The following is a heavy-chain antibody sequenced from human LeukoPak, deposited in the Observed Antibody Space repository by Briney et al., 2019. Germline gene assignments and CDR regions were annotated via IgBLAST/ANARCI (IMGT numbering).Heavy chain of an antibody. CDR2: INPNSGGT. J-gene: IGHJ5*02. CDR3: ARSPPKSYDISTGYWLNWFVP. Sequence: ASVKVSCKASGYTFTGYYMHWVRQAPGQGLEWMGWINPNSGGTNYAQKFQGRVTMTRDTSISTAYMELSRLRSDDTAVYYCARSPPKSYDISTGYWLNWFVPWGQGTLVTVSS. V-gene: IGHV1-2*02. CDR1: GYTFTGYY. D-gene: IGHD3-9*01.